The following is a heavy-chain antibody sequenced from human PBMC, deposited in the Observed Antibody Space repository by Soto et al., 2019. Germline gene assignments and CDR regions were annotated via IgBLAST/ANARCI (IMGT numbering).Heavy chain of an antibody. Sequence: QVQLVQSGTEVKKPGSSVKVSCKASGGTFRNYPINWVRQAPGPGLAWMGSIFPLTDIPDYAQNFQARLTISADKSTSTAYMELSGLTSDDTAMYFCAISTLVVLNYFESWGQGTLVTVSS. V-gene: IGHV1-69*02. J-gene: IGHJ4*02. CDR3: AISTLVVLNYFES. CDR1: GGTFRNYP. D-gene: IGHD1-1*01. CDR2: IFPLTDIP.